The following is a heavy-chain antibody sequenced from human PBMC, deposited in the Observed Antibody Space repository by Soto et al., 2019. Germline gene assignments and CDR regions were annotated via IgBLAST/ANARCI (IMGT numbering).Heavy chain of an antibody. V-gene: IGHV1-69*02. CDR3: ARGDTAMAPFDY. D-gene: IGHD5-18*01. CDR2: IIPILGIA. Sequence: SVTVSCKASVRTFSSNTISCVRQAPGQGLEWMGRIIPILGIANYAQKFQGRVTITADKSTSTAYMELSSLRSEDTAVYYCARGDTAMAPFDYWGQGTLVTVSS. CDR1: VRTFSSNT. J-gene: IGHJ4*02.